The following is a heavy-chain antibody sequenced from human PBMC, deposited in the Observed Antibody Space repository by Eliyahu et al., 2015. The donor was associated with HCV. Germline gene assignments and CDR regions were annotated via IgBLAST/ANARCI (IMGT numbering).Heavy chain of an antibody. J-gene: IGHJ4*02. CDR3: ARDHVGPGLYFDS. D-gene: IGHD3-10*01. CDR2: IKYDGSEK. Sequence: EVQLVESGGGLVQPGGSLRLSCAASGFILSNYWMNWVRQAPGKGLEWVASIKYDGSEKNHVDSMKGRVTISRDNAKNSLDLQISSLRAEDTAVYFCARDHVGPGLYFDSWGQGTLVTVSS. V-gene: IGHV3-7*05. CDR1: GFILSNYW.